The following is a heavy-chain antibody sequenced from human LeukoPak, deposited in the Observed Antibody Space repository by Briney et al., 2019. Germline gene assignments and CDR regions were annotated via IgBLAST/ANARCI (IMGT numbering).Heavy chain of an antibody. D-gene: IGHD1-26*01. Sequence: GGSLRLSCAASGFTFSSYAMSWVRQAPGKGLEWVSTIISTGDSTYYADSVKGRFTISRDNSKHTLYLQMNTLRAEDTAVYYCAKDPYSGSYPPFDSWGQGTLVTVSS. V-gene: IGHV3-23*01. CDR2: IISTGDST. CDR3: AKDPYSGSYPPFDS. J-gene: IGHJ4*02. CDR1: GFTFSSYA.